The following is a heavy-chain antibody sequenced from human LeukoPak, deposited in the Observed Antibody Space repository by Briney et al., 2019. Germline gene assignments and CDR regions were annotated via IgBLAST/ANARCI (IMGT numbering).Heavy chain of an antibody. Sequence: SETLSLTCTVSGYSISSGYYWGWIRQPPGKGLEWIGSIYHSGSTYYNPSLKSRVTISVDTSKNQFSLKLSSVTAADTGVYYCARASIAAAGTLEPFWYFDLWGRGTLVTVSS. CDR3: ARASIAAAGTLEPFWYFDL. J-gene: IGHJ2*01. CDR1: GYSISSGYY. V-gene: IGHV4-38-2*02. CDR2: IYHSGST. D-gene: IGHD6-13*01.